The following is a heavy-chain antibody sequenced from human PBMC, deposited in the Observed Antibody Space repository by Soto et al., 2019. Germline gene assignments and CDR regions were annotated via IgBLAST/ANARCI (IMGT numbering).Heavy chain of an antibody. J-gene: IGHJ5*02. Sequence: ASVKVSCKASGYTFTSYGISWVRQAPGQGLEWMGWINPYNGNTNYAQKLQGRVTMTTDTSTSTAYMELRSLRSDDTAVYYCARDPVGGDWFDPWGQGTLVTVSS. CDR2: INPYNGNT. CDR1: GYTFTSYG. D-gene: IGHD1-26*01. V-gene: IGHV1-18*01. CDR3: ARDPVGGDWFDP.